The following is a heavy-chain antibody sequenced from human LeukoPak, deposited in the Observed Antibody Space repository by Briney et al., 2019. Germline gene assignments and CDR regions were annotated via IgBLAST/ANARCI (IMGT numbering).Heavy chain of an antibody. CDR2: INSDGSDT. CDR3: ARDESLPFDI. CDR1: GFTFYRYW. V-gene: IGHV3-74*01. J-gene: IGHJ3*02. Sequence: GGSLRLSCAASGFTFYRYWMHWVRQAPDKGLVWVSRINSDGSDTGYADSVRGRFTISRDNAKNTLYLQMNSLRAEDTAVYYCARDESLPFDIWGQGTMVTVSS.